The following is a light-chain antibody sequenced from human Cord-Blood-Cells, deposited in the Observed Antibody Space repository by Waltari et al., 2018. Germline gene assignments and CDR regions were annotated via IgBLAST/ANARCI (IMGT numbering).Light chain of an antibody. J-gene: IGLJ2*01. CDR2: YDS. V-gene: IGLV3-21*01. Sequence: SYVLTQPPSVSVAPGKTARITCGGNNIGSKSVHWYQQKPGQAPVLVIYYDSAPPSGIPERFACTNSVNAATLTISSVEAGDEVDYYWHVWESSSDHRVFGGGTKLTVL. CDR3: HVWESSSDHRV. CDR1: NIGSKS.